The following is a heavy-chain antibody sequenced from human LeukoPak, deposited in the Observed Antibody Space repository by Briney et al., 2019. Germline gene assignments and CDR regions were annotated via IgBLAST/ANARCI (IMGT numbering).Heavy chain of an antibody. V-gene: IGHV3-7*01. CDR3: ARVARTTVDYYYYYMDV. J-gene: IGHJ6*03. CDR1: EFTFSSYW. CDR2: IKQDGSEK. D-gene: IGHD4-23*01. Sequence: PGGSLRLSCAASEFTFSSYWMSWVRQAPGKGLEWVANIKQDGSEKNFVDSVKGRFTISRDNAKNSLYLQMNSLRAEDTAVYYCARVARTTVDYYYYYMDVWGKGTTVTVSS.